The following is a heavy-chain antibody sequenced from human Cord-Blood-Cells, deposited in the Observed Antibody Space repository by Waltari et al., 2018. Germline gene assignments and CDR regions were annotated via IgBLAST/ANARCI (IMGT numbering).Heavy chain of an antibody. V-gene: IGHV4-39*01. J-gene: IGHJ4*02. CDR2: IYYSGST. Sequence: QLQLQESGPGLVKPSETLSLTCTVSGGSISSSSYYWGWIRQPPGKGLEWFGSIYYSGSTYYNPSLKSRVTISVDTSKNQFSLKLSSVTAADTAVYYCARLEYSSYFDYWGQGTLVTVSS. CDR3: ARLEYSSYFDY. CDR1: GGSISSSSYY. D-gene: IGHD6-6*01.